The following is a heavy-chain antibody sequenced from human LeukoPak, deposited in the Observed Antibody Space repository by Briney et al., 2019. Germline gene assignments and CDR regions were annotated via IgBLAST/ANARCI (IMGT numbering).Heavy chain of an antibody. D-gene: IGHD2-15*01. CDR2: IYYSGGT. Sequence: SETLSLTCTVSGGSITNYFCTWIRQPPGKGLEWIRCIYYSGGTDYNPSHKVRVTISVHTSKNQFSLRLSSVSAADAAEYYCARPLSDRVFYSGGSFLGIFDFGGQGTRATVSS. CDR3: ARPLSDRVFYSGGSFLGIFDF. V-gene: IGHV4-59*01. CDR1: GGSITNYF. J-gene: IGHJ4*02.